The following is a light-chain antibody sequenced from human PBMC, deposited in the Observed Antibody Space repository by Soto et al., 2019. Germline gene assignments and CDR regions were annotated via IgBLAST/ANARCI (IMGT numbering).Light chain of an antibody. Sequence: QSALTQPASVSGSPGQSITISCTGTSSDVGAYNYVAWYQQYPGKAPKLIISQVTNRPSGVSNRFSGSKSGNTASLTISGLRAEDEADYYCSSYTSSITWVFGGGTKVTVL. CDR3: SSYTSSITWV. V-gene: IGLV2-14*01. CDR1: SSDVGAYNY. CDR2: QVT. J-gene: IGLJ3*02.